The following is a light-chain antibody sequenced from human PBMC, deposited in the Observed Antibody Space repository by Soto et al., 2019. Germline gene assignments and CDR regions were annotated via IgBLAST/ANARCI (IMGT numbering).Light chain of an antibody. Sequence: EIVLTQSPGTLSLSPGGRATLSCRASQSVSSSYLAWYRQKPGQAPSLLIYGASRRATGIPDRFSGSGSGTDFTLTISRLGPEDFAVYYCQQYDRSPWTFGQGTKVEVK. CDR2: GAS. CDR1: QSVSSSY. J-gene: IGKJ1*01. CDR3: QQYDRSPWT. V-gene: IGKV3-20*01.